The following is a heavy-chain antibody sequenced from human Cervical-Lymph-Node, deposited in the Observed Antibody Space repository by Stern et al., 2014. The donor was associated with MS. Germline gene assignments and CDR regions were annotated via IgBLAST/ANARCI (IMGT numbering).Heavy chain of an antibody. CDR2: IFWDDDK. CDR3: AHLGAFWNGYYYFDY. CDR1: GFSLSTTGVG. D-gene: IGHD3-3*01. V-gene: IGHV2-5*02. Sequence: QVTLRESGPTLVKPTQTLTLTCSFSGFSLSTTGVGVGWIRQPPGQALEWLALIFWDDDKRYNPSLKSRLTVTKDTSKNQVVLAMTNMDPVDTGTYYCAHLGAFWNGYYYFDYWGQGTLVPVSS. J-gene: IGHJ4*02.